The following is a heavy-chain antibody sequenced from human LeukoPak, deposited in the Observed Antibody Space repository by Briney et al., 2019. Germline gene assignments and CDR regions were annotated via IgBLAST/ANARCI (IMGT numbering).Heavy chain of an antibody. CDR2: IYTSRST. Sequence: SETLSLTCTVSGGSISSYYWSWIRQPAGKGLEWIGRIYTSRSTNYNPSLKSRVTMSVDTSKNQFSLKLSSVTAADTAVYYCARERDRYSYGYYFDYWGQGTLVTVSS. J-gene: IGHJ4*02. V-gene: IGHV4-4*07. CDR1: GGSISSYY. CDR3: ARERDRYSYGYYFDY. D-gene: IGHD5-18*01.